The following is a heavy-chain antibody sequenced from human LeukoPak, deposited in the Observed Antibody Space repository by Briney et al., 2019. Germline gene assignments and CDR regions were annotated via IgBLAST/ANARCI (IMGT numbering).Heavy chain of an antibody. CDR2: IWYNGNTK. Sequence: GGSLRLSCAASGFTFSSYGMHWVRQAPGKGLEWVTIIWYNGNTKYYADSVKGRFTISRDNSKNTVYLQMDSLRAEDAAVYYCARDPLGYFDYWGQGTLVTVSS. V-gene: IGHV3-33*01. J-gene: IGHJ4*02. CDR3: ARDPLGYFDY. CDR1: GFTFSSYG.